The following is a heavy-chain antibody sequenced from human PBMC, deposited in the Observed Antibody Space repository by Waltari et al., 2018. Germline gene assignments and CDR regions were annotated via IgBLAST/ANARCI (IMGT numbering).Heavy chain of an antibody. CDR3: VRDVNDDPRGDY. J-gene: IGHJ4*02. CDR2: LDPKTGDR. V-gene: IGHV1-2*02. Sequence: QVQLVQSGTEVTKPGASVEVSCQAFGYTFTAYFLHWVRQAPGQGLEWSGWLDPKTGDRNSAPRFQGRVTMTRDTSINTAYLKVTSLKSDDTAVYYCVRDVNDDPRGDYWGQGTLVTVSS. D-gene: IGHD1-1*01. CDR1: GYTFTAYF.